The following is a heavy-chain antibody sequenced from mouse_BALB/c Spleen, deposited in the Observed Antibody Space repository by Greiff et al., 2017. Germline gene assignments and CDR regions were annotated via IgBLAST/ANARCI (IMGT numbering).Heavy chain of an antibody. V-gene: IGHV5-6-5*01. D-gene: IGHD1-1*01. Sequence: EVQLVESGGGLVKPGGSLKLSCAASGFTFSSYAMSWVRQTPEKRLEWVASISSGGSTYYPDSVKGRFTISRDNARNILYLQMSSLRSEDTAMYYCARGLGINTTVVTPLDYWGQGTTRTVSS. CDR2: ISSGGST. J-gene: IGHJ2*01. CDR3: ARGLGINTTVVTPLDY. CDR1: GFTFSSYA.